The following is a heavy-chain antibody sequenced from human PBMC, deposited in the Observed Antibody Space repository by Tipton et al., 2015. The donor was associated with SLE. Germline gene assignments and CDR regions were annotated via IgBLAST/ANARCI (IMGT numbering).Heavy chain of an antibody. Sequence: TLSLTCTVSGGSISSGGSYWSWFRQHPGKGLAWIGYIYYSGSTYYNPSLKGRVTISVDTSKTQVSLKLSSVTAADTAVYYCAREGYYMDVWRKGTTVTVSS. CDR3: AREGYYMDV. CDR1: GGSISSGGSY. V-gene: IGHV4-31*03. CDR2: IYYSGST. J-gene: IGHJ6*03.